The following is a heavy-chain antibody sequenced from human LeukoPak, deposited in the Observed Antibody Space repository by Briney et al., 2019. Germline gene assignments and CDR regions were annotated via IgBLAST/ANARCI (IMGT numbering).Heavy chain of an antibody. CDR3: ARDYDSSGYVDY. CDR1: GFTFSSYA. J-gene: IGHJ4*02. D-gene: IGHD3-22*01. Sequence: GGSLRPSCAASGFTFSSYAMHWVRQAPSKGLEWVAVISYDGSNKYYADSVKGRFTISRDNSKNTLYLQMNSLRAEDTAVYYCARDYDSSGYVDYWGQGTLVTVSS. CDR2: ISYDGSNK. V-gene: IGHV3-30*01.